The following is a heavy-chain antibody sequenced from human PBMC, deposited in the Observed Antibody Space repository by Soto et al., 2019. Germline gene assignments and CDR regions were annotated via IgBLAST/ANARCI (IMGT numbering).Heavy chain of an antibody. D-gene: IGHD2-15*01. CDR1: GFTFSSYD. CDR3: AREFPHGGSQVGGYYGMDV. Sequence: GGSLRLSCAASGFTFSSYDMHWVRQATGKGLEWVSAIGTAGDTYYPGSVKGRFTISRENAKNSLYLQMNSLRAEDSAVYYCAREFPHGGSQVGGYYGMDVWGQGTTVTVSS. V-gene: IGHV3-13*01. CDR2: IGTAGDT. J-gene: IGHJ6*02.